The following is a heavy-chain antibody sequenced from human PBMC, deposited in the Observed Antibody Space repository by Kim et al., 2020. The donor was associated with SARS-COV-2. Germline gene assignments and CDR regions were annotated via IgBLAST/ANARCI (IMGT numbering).Heavy chain of an antibody. V-gene: IGHV3-33*08. D-gene: IGHD1-26*01. CDR2: IWYDGSKT. Sequence: GGSLRLSCAASGLTFSSYGMHWVRQAPGKGLEWVAVIWYDGSKTYYADSVRGRFTISRDNSKNTLYLQMNSLRAEDTAVYYCASSGSYSSFDYWGQGTLVTVSS. J-gene: IGHJ4*02. CDR3: ASSGSYSSFDY. CDR1: GLTFSSYG.